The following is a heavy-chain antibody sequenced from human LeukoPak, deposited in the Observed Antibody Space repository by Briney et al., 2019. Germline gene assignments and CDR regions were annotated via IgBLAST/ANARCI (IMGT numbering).Heavy chain of an antibody. CDR2: IYYSGST. J-gene: IGHJ4*02. D-gene: IGHD3-22*01. CDR3: ARPAYYYDSSGLGWNYFDY. CDR1: GGSISSSSYY. Sequence: PSETLSLTYTVAGGSISSSSYYWGWLRQPPGKGLEWIGSIYYSGSTYYNPSLKSRVTICVDTSKNQFSLKLSSVTAADTAVYYCARPAYYYDSSGLGWNYFDYWGQGTLVTVSS. V-gene: IGHV4-39*01.